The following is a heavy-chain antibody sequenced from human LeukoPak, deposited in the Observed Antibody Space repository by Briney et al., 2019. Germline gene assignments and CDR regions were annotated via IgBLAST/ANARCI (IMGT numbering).Heavy chain of an antibody. Sequence: GGSLRLSCAASGFTFSSYAMSWVRQAPGKGLEWVSAISGSGGSTYYADSVKGRFTISRDNSKNTLYLLLNSLRAEDTAVYYCAKDLREYTSSPRNAFHIWGQGTMVTVSS. CDR2: ISGSGGST. CDR1: GFTFSSYA. J-gene: IGHJ3*02. V-gene: IGHV3-23*01. D-gene: IGHD6-6*01. CDR3: AKDLREYTSSPRNAFHI.